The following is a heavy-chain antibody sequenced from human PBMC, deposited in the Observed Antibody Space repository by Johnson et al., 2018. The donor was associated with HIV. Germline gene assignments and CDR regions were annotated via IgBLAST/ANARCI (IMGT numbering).Heavy chain of an antibody. CDR2: ISFAGVKK. CDR1: GFTFSSYG. J-gene: IGHJ3*02. V-gene: IGHV3-30*03. Sequence: QVQLVESGGGVVQPGRSLRLSCAASGFTFSSYGMAWVRQAPGKGLEWVTVISFAGVKKYYADSVKGRFTISRDNSKGTLYLQMDGLRPEDTALYYCARVVEAARVPLHDAFDIWGQGTVVTVSS. CDR3: ARVVEAARVPLHDAFDI. D-gene: IGHD6-6*01.